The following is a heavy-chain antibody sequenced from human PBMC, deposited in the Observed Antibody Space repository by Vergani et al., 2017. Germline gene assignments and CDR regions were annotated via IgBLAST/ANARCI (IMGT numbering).Heavy chain of an antibody. CDR3: AKVGRSEVAVTFGAFDI. V-gene: IGHV3-23*01. Sequence: EVQLLESGGGLVQPGGSLRLSCAASGFTFSTYAMTWVRQAPGKGLEWVSTLSASDRRTHYADSVEGRFTISRDISKNPLFLHMNSLRPEDTAVYYCAKVGRSEVAVTFGAFDIWGQGTMVTVSS. D-gene: IGHD6-19*01. J-gene: IGHJ3*02. CDR2: LSASDRRT. CDR1: GFTFSTYA.